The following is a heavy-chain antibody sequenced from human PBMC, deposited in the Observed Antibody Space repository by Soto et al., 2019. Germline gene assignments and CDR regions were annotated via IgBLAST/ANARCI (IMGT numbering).Heavy chain of an antibody. CDR2: INHSGST. V-gene: IGHV4-34*01. CDR1: GGSFSGYY. J-gene: IGHJ5*02. D-gene: IGHD3-16*02. CDR3: ARNTFGGVIVIKALKGFDP. Sequence: PSETLSLTCAVYGGSFSGYYWSWIRQPPGKGLEWIGEINHSGSTNYNPSLKSRVTISVDTSKNQFSLKLSSVTAADTAVYYCARNTFGGVIVIKALKGFDPWGQGTLVTVSS.